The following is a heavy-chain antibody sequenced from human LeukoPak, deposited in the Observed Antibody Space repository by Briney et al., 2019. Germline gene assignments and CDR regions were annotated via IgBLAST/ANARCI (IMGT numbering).Heavy chain of an antibody. Sequence: SETLSLTCTVSGGSISSYYWSWIRQPPGKGLEWIGYIYYSGSTNYNPSLKSRVTISVDTSKNQFSLKLSSVTAADTAVYYCARCSYGYYFDYWGQGTLVTVSS. CDR1: GGSISSYY. V-gene: IGHV4-59*01. CDR2: IYYSGST. J-gene: IGHJ4*02. D-gene: IGHD5-18*01. CDR3: ARCSYGYYFDY.